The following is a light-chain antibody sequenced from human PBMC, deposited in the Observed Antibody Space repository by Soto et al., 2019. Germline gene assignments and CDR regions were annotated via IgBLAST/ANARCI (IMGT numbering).Light chain of an antibody. CDR3: CSYTGSSTSYV. CDR2: EGS. CDR1: SSDVGSYNL. V-gene: IGLV2-14*02. Sequence: QSALTQPASVSGSPGQSITISCTGTSSDVGSYNLVSWYQQPPGEAPKLMIYEGSKRPSGVSNRFSGSKSGNTASLTISGLQAEDEADYYCCSYTGSSTSYVFGTGTKLTVL. J-gene: IGLJ1*01.